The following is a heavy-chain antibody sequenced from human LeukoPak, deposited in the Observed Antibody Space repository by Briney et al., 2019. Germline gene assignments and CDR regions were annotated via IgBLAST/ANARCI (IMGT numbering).Heavy chain of an antibody. J-gene: IGHJ6*02. D-gene: IGHD3-3*01. CDR1: GYTFTSYA. CDR3: AREAPRFLETLYYYGMDV. Sequence: ASVKVSCKASGYTFTSYAMHWVRQAPGQRLEWMGWINAGNGNTKYSQKFQGRVTITRDTSASTAYMELSSLRSEDTAVYYCAREAPRFLETLYYYGMDVWGQGTTVTVSS. V-gene: IGHV1-3*01. CDR2: INAGNGNT.